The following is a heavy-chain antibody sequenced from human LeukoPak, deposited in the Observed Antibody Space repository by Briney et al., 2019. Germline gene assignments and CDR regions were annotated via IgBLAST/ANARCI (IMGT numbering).Heavy chain of an antibody. J-gene: IGHJ4*02. D-gene: IGHD3-22*01. V-gene: IGHV3-23*01. CDR2: ISGTGGST. CDR3: ARGPGYYDSSGYFEVSDY. Sequence: GGSLRLSCAASGFTFSSYDMSWVRQGPGKGLEWVSGISGTGGSTYYTDSVKGRFTVSRDNSKNTLYLQMNSLRAEDTAVYYCARGPGYYDSSGYFEVSDYWGQGTLVTVSS. CDR1: GFTFSSYD.